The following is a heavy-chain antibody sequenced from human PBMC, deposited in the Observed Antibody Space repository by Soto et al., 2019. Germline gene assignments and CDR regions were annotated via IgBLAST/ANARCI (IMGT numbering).Heavy chain of an antibody. V-gene: IGHV3-23*01. CDR2: ISGGGNDA. D-gene: IGHD3-16*02. Sequence: GGSLRLSCAASRFTFSSYAMSWVRQAPGKGLEWVSSISGGGNDAYYADSVKGRFTISRDNSKNTLYLQMNSLRAEDTAVYYCAKPVHRFGSHTYYFDYWGQGTLVTVSS. CDR1: RFTFSSYA. CDR3: AKPVHRFGSHTYYFDY. J-gene: IGHJ4*02.